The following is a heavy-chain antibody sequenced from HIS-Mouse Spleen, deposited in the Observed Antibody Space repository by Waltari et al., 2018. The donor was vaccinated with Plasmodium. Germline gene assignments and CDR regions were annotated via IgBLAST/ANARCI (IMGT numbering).Heavy chain of an antibody. CDR3: AKILSYSSSPEDY. Sequence: QVQLVESGGGVVQPGRSLRLSCAASGFTFSSYGMHWVRQAPGKGLELVAVISYDGSNKYYADSVKGRFTISRDNSKNTLYLQMNSLRAEDTAVYYCAKILSYSSSPEDYWGQGTLVTVSS. CDR2: ISYDGSNK. D-gene: IGHD6-6*01. CDR1: GFTFSSYG. V-gene: IGHV3-30*18. J-gene: IGHJ4*02.